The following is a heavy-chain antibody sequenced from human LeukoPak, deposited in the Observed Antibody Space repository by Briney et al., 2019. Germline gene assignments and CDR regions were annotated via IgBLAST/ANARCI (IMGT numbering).Heavy chain of an antibody. J-gene: IGHJ6*02. CDR2: INPNSGGK. V-gene: IGHV1-2*02. CDR1: GYTFTGYY. D-gene: IGHD6-6*01. CDR3: ATSIAARLNYYYGMDV. Sequence: ASVTVSCKASGYTFTGYYMHWVRQAPGQGLEWMGWINPNSGGKNYAQKFQGRVTMTRDTSISTAYMELSRLRSDDTAVYYCATSIAARLNYYYGMDVWGQGTTVTVSS.